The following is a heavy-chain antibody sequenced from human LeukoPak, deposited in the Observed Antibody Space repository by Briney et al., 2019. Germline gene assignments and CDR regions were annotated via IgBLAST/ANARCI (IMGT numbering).Heavy chain of an antibody. J-gene: IGHJ4*02. D-gene: IGHD3-9*01. CDR2: IFHTGST. CDR3: ARGILRYFVDY. CDR1: GYSISRGFY. V-gene: IGHV4-38-2*02. Sequence: KPSETLSLTCTVSGYSISRGFYWGWIRQPPGKGLEWIGSIFHTGSTYYNPSPESRVTISVDTSKNQFSLKLNSVTAADTAVYYCARGILRYFVDYWGQGTLVTGSS.